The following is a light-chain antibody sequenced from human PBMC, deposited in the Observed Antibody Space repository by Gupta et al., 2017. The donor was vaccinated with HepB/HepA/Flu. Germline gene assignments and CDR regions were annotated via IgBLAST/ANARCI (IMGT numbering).Light chain of an antibody. Sequence: QSVLTRPPSVSGAPGLSVTISFTESSSNIGAGYELHWYHQLPATAPKLLIYGKSNRPSAVPDRFSGSNSGTTAVLSITELQAAYEADYYCQPYDNSLIGVFGGGTKLTVL. V-gene: IGLV1-40*01. CDR1: SSNIGAGYE. CDR2: GKS. J-gene: IGLJ3*02. CDR3: QPYDNSLIGV.